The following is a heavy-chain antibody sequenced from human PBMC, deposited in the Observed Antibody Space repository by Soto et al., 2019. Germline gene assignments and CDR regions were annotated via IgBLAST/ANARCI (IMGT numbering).Heavy chain of an antibody. J-gene: IGHJ4*02. Sequence: SETLSLTCSVSGGTINSGDYFWSWIRQPPGKGLEWIGSIFYTGSTYYSPSLKSRASMSMDTSKKLFSLRLRSLTAADTAVYFCDRVKATLYRHYYFDYWGQGTPVTVYS. CDR1: GGTINSGDYF. CDR3: DRVKATLYRHYYFDY. D-gene: IGHD5-12*01. CDR2: IFYTGST. V-gene: IGHV4-30-4*01.